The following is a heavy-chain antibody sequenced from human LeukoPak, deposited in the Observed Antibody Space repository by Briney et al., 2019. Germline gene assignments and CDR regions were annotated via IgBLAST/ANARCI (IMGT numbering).Heavy chain of an antibody. CDR2: ISYDGSNK. Sequence: GRSLRLSCAASGFTFSSYGMHGVRQAPGKGLEWVAVISYDGSNKYYADSVKGRFTISRDNSKNTLYLQMNSLRAEDTAVYYCAKALYGDGLNFDYWGQGTLVTVSS. J-gene: IGHJ4*02. CDR3: AKALYGDGLNFDY. D-gene: IGHD4-17*01. CDR1: GFTFSSYG. V-gene: IGHV3-30*18.